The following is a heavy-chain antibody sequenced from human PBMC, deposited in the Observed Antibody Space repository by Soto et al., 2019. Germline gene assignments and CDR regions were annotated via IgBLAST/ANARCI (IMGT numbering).Heavy chain of an antibody. Sequence: PGGSLRLSCAASGFTFSDYTMDWVRQAPGKGLEWVGRGRGKSNTCSTEYAASVKGRFTISREDLKNSVYLQMNSLKTEDTAMYYCAVDTVGTGSYWGQGTLVTVSS. CDR3: AVDTVGTGSY. CDR1: GFTFSDYT. CDR2: GRGKSNTCST. V-gene: IGHV3-72*01. D-gene: IGHD5-12*01. J-gene: IGHJ4*02.